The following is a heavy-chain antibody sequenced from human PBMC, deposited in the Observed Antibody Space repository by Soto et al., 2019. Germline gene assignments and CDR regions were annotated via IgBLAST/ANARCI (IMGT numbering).Heavy chain of an antibody. CDR1: GGSISSSSYY. CDR3: ARGGLGYCSGGSCYSAELSRYYYGMDV. Sequence: PSETLSLTCTVSGGSISSSSYYWGWIRQPPGKGLEWIGSIYHSGSTYYNPSLKSRVTISVDTSKNQFSLKLSSVTAADTAVYYCARGGLGYCSGGSCYSAELSRYYYGMDVWGQGTTVTVSS. D-gene: IGHD2-15*01. CDR2: IYHSGST. V-gene: IGHV4-39*07. J-gene: IGHJ6*02.